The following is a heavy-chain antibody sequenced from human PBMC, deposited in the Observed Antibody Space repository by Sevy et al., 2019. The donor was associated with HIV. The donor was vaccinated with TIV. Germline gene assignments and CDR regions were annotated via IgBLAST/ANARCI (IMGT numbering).Heavy chain of an antibody. Sequence: GQSLKISCQGSGYSFTSHWIAWMRQMPGKGLEWMGIIYPDHSDTRHSPSFQGQVTFSADKSIFTAYLQWSSLKASDTAIYYCATSRSDYFDGSGYYIYWGQGTVVTVSS. D-gene: IGHD3-22*01. CDR3: ATSRSDYFDGSGYYIY. J-gene: IGHJ4*01. CDR1: GYSFTSHW. V-gene: IGHV5-51*01. CDR2: IYPDHSDT.